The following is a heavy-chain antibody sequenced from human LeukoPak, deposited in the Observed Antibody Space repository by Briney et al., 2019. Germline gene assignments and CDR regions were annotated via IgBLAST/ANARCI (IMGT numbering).Heavy chain of an antibody. J-gene: IGHJ4*02. CDR1: GFTFSNYD. Sequence: GGSLRLSCAASGFTFSNYDMHWVRQAPGKGLEWVAVIWYDGTNKYYADSVKGRFTISRDNSKNTLDLQMNSLRAEDTAVYYCARGVGGSYLFDYWGQGTLVTVSS. CDR2: IWYDGTNK. CDR3: ARGVGGSYLFDY. D-gene: IGHD1-26*01. V-gene: IGHV3-33*01.